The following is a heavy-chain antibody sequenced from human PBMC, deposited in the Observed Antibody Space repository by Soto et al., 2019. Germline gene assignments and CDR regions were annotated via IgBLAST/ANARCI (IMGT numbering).Heavy chain of an antibody. CDR1: GYTFTSYG. J-gene: IGHJ4*02. CDR2: ISAYNGNT. D-gene: IGHD1-26*01. V-gene: IGHV1-18*01. Sequence: GASVKVSCKASGYTFTSYGISWVRQAPGQGLEWMGWISAYNGNTNYAQKLQGRVTMTTDTSTSTAYMELRSLRSDDTAVYYCARGGSEWELGDYFDYWGQGTLVTVSS. CDR3: ARGGSEWELGDYFDY.